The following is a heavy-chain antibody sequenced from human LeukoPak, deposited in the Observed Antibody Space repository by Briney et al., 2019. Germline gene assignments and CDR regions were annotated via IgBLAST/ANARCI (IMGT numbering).Heavy chain of an antibody. Sequence: ASVKVSCKASGYTFISYGISWVRQAPGQGLEWMGWISPYNGNTKYVQKFQGRVTMTTDTSTSTAYMEVRSLRSDDTAMYYCAREKDGDYVTDYWGQGTLVTVSS. V-gene: IGHV1-18*01. CDR1: GYTFISYG. CDR3: AREKDGDYVTDY. D-gene: IGHD4-17*01. J-gene: IGHJ4*02. CDR2: ISPYNGNT.